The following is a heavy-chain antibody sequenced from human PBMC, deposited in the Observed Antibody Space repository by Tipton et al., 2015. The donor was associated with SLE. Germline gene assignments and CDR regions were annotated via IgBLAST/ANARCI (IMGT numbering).Heavy chain of an antibody. D-gene: IGHD3-16*01. CDR3: VRSWGEIREVDY. CDR1: GGSIRSTSHH. Sequence: LRLSCTVSGGSIRSTSHHWGWIRQPPGKGLEWIASSYYSGSTNYNPSLQSRLTISVDTSKNQFSLKLSSLIAADTAVYYCVRSWGEIREVDYWGQGTLVTVSS. V-gene: IGHV4-39*01. CDR2: SYYSGST. J-gene: IGHJ4*02.